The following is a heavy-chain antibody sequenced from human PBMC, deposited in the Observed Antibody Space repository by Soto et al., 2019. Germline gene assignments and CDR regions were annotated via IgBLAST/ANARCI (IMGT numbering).Heavy chain of an antibody. J-gene: IGHJ4*02. CDR1: GFMFSSYA. CDR3: ARAGGLLVDY. CDR2: KTYDGSNK. Sequence: QVQLVEAGGGVVQPGRSLRLSCAAAGFMFSSYAMHWVRQAPGKGQEWVAVKTYDGSNKYYADSVKGRFTISRDNSKNTLYLQMNSLRAEDTAVYYCARAGGLLVDYWGQGTLVTVSS. V-gene: IGHV3-30-3*01. D-gene: IGHD1-26*01.